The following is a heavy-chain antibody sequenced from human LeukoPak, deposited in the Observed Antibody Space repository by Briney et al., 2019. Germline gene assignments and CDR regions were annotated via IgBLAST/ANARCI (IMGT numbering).Heavy chain of an antibody. Sequence: GGSLRLSCAASGVTFSSHGMHWVRQAPGKGLEWVAVISYDGSNKYYADSVKGRFTISRDNSKNTLYLQMNSLRAEDTAVYYCARDLANYYYYGMDVWGKGTTVTVSS. CDR1: GVTFSSHG. J-gene: IGHJ6*04. CDR2: ISYDGSNK. CDR3: ARDLANYYYYGMDV. V-gene: IGHV3-30*03.